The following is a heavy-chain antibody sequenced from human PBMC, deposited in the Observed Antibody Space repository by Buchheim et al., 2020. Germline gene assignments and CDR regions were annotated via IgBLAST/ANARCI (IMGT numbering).Heavy chain of an antibody. V-gene: IGHV4-34*01. J-gene: IGHJ5*02. CDR3: AGWTDFWSPGFDP. CDR2: INHSGST. Sequence: QVQLQQWGAGLLKPSETLSLTCAVYGGSFSGYYWSWNRQPPGKGLEWIGEINHSGSTNYNPSLKSRVTISVDTSKNQFSLKRSSVTAADTAVYYCAGWTDFWSPGFDPWGQGTL. CDR1: GGSFSGYY. D-gene: IGHD3-3*01.